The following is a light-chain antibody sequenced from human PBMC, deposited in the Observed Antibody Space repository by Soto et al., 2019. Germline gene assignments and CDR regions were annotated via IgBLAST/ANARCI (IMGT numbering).Light chain of an antibody. CDR3: QDYGSSRT. J-gene: IGKJ1*01. Sequence: EVVLTQSPGTLSLSPGERATPSCRASQSVTNSYLAWYQQKPGQAPRLLMYGASRRATGIPDRCSGSGSETDFTLTITRLEPDDFAVYYCQDYGSSRTFGQGTKVEIK. CDR2: GAS. V-gene: IGKV3-20*01. CDR1: QSVTNSY.